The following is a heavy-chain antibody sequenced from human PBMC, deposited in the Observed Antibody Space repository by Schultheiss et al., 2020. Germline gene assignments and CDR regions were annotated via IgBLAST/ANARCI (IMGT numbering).Heavy chain of an antibody. CDR1: GGSISSYY. D-gene: IGHD3-10*01. V-gene: IGHV4-59*04. J-gene: IGHJ6*02. Sequence: SETLSLTCTVSGGSISSYYWSWIRQPPGKGLEWIGTIYYRGSTYYNPSLKSRVTISIDTSKNQFSLKLSSVTAADTAVYYCARLNLGSYTYGMDVWGQGTTVTVSS. CDR2: IYYRGST. CDR3: ARLNLGSYTYGMDV.